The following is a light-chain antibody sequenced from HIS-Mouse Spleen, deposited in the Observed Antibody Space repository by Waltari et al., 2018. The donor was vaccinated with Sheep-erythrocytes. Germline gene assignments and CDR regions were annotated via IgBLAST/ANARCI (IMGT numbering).Light chain of an antibody. V-gene: IGLV2-8*01. CDR3: SSYAGSTNWV. J-gene: IGLJ3*02. CDR1: SSDVGGYNY. CDR2: EVS. Sequence: QSALTQPPSASGSPGQSVTISCTGTSSDVGGYNYVSWYQQHPGKAPKLMIYEVSKRHSGVPDRFSGSKSGNTASLTVSGLQAEDEADYYCSSYAGSTNWVFGGGTKLTVL.